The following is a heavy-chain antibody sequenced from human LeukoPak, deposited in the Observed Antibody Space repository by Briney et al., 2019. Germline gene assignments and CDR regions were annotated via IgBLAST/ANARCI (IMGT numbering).Heavy chain of an antibody. CDR2: IDHSGSA. Sequence: SETLSLTRDVSGGSVTSTNWWTWVRQPPGKGLEWIGEIDHSGSATYNPSLQSRVIISKDKSNNQFSLKLNSVTAADTAVYYCARVQQLADFDYWGQGNLVTVSS. CDR1: GGSVTSTNW. J-gene: IGHJ4*02. V-gene: IGHV4-4*02. CDR3: ARVQQLADFDY. D-gene: IGHD6-13*01.